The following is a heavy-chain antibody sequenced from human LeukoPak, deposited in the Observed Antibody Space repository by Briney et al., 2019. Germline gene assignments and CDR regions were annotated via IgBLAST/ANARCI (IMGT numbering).Heavy chain of an antibody. D-gene: IGHD3-9*01. CDR3: AKAGGSFDWLYHYFDY. CDR2: ISDSGGST. J-gene: IGHJ4*02. V-gene: IGHV3-23*01. CDR1: GFTFTNYA. Sequence: GGSLRLSCTASGFTFTNYAMSWVRQAPGKGLGLDSAISDSGGSTYNADSVDGRFTISRDKSKNTLYLQMNGLRAEYTDVYYCAKAGGSFDWLYHYFDYWGQGTLVTVSS.